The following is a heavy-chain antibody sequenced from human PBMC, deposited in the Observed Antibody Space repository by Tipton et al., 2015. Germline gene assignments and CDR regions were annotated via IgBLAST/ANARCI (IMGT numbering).Heavy chain of an antibody. J-gene: IGHJ4*02. CDR3: ARGRGGLEAAGLDY. CDR2: INAYNGNI. CDR1: GYTFNNYG. V-gene: IGHV1-18*04. Sequence: QSGAEVKKPGASVKVSCKASGYTFNNYGISWVRQAPGQGLEWMGWINAYNGNIRYAQMFQGRVTVTTDTSTSTAYMELKSLRSDDTAHYYCARGRGGLEAAGLDYWGQGTLVTVSS. D-gene: IGHD6-13*01.